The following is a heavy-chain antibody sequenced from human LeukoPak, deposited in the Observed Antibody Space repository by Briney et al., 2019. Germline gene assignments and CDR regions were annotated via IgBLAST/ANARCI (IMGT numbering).Heavy chain of an antibody. Sequence: GSLRLSCAASGFTFSSYGMHWVRQAPGKGLEWVAFIRYDGSNKYYADSVKGRFTISRDNSKNTLYLQMNSLRAEDTAVYYCAQLDYYDSSGYYSDYWGQGTLVTVSS. D-gene: IGHD3-22*01. CDR1: GFTFSSYG. CDR3: AQLDYYDSSGYYSDY. J-gene: IGHJ4*02. CDR2: IRYDGSNK. V-gene: IGHV3-30*02.